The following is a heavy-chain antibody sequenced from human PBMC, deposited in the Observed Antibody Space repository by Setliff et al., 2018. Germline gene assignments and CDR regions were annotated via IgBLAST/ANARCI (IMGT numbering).Heavy chain of an antibody. CDR1: GGTFSSYG. J-gene: IGHJ6*03. CDR2: TIPMFGTT. Sequence: SVKVSCQASGGTFSSYGISWVRQAPGQGLERMGGTIPMFGTTNYARKFQGRVTIITDESTSTAYMQLSSLGSEDTAVYYCVREGVDSRSSTDYRYYMDVWGKGTTVTVSS. D-gene: IGHD3-22*01. CDR3: VREGVDSRSSTDYRYYMDV. V-gene: IGHV1-69*05.